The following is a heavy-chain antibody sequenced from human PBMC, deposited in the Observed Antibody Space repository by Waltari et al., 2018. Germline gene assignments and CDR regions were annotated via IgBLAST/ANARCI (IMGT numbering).Heavy chain of an antibody. CDR1: GYSISSGYY. J-gene: IGHJ4*02. Sequence: QVQLQESGPGLVKPSETLSLTCAVSGYSISSGYYWGWIRQPPGQGLEWIGSIYHSGSTYYNPSLKSRVTISVDTSKNQFSLKLSSVTAADTAVYYCARSVNLDPHYRGSYRNYFDYWGQGTLVTVSS. D-gene: IGHD3-16*02. CDR3: ARSVNLDPHYRGSYRNYFDY. V-gene: IGHV4-38-2*01. CDR2: IYHSGST.